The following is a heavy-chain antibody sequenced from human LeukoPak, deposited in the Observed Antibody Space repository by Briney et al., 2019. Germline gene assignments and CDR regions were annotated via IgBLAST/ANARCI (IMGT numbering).Heavy chain of an antibody. CDR2: ISKDGSMK. CDR3: AGESFDF. V-gene: IGHV3-30*04. CDR1: GFSFGNYA. Sequence: GGSLRLSCAASGFSFGNYAMDWVRQAPGKGLEWVAVISKDGSMKYYSDSVKGRFTVSRDNSIHTLYLEMNSLKTEDTAVYYCAGESFDFWSQGTMVTVSS. J-gene: IGHJ3*01.